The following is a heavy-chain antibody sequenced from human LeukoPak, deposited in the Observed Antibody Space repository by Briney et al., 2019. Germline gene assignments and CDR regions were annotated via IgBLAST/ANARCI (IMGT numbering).Heavy chain of an antibody. CDR2: STHSGST. J-gene: IGHJ4*02. CDR1: GGSSSGHY. CDR3: ARGRTGAAALDF. V-gene: IGHV4-34*01. D-gene: IGHD6-25*01. Sequence: SETLSLTRAVYGGSSSGHYWTWIRQSPGKGLEWIWESTHSGSTNYNPSLKSRLTISVDTFKNQFSLKLTSVSAADTAVYYCARGRTGAAALDFWGPGTLVTVSS.